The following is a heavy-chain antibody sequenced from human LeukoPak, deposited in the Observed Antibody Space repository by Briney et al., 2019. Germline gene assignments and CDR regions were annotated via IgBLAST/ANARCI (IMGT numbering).Heavy chain of an antibody. D-gene: IGHD6-13*01. CDR3: AKMAGYSSFYYYYGMDV. CDR1: GGSIRSYY. J-gene: IGHJ6*02. Sequence: PSETLSLTCTVSGGSIRSYYWSWIRQPPGKGVEWVGYIYYTGSTNYNPSLKSRVTISVDTSKNQFSLRLTSVTAADTAVYYCAKMAGYSSFYYYYGMDVWGQGTTVTVSS. V-gene: IGHV4-59*01. CDR2: IYYTGST.